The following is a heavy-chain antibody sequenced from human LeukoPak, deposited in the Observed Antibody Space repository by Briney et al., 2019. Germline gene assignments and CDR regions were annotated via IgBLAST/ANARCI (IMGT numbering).Heavy chain of an antibody. V-gene: IGHV3-7*01. Sequence: PGGSLRLSCAASGFTFSSYWMSWVRQAPGKGLEWVANIKQDGSEKYYVDSVKGRFTISRDNAKNSLYLQMNSLRAEDTAVYYCARDAAMVYYYYYYYMDVWGKGTTVTVSS. J-gene: IGHJ6*03. CDR3: ARDAAMVYYYYYYYMDV. CDR1: GFTFSSYW. D-gene: IGHD5-18*01. CDR2: IKQDGSEK.